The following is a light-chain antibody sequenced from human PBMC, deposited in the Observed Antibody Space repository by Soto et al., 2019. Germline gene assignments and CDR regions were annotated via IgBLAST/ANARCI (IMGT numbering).Light chain of an antibody. Sequence: QSVLTQPPSVSGTPGQRVTISCSGSSSNIGMNTVNWYQQLPGTAPKVLIHNNNQRPSGVPDRFSGSTSGTSASLAISGLQSEDESAYYCGAWDGSLKGYVFGTGTKVTVL. J-gene: IGLJ1*01. V-gene: IGLV1-44*01. CDR3: GAWDGSLKGYV. CDR1: SSNIGMNT. CDR2: NNN.